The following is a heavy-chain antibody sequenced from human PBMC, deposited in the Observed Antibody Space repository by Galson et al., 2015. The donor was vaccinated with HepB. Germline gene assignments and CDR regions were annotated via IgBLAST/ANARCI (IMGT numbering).Heavy chain of an antibody. J-gene: IGHJ4*02. V-gene: IGHV4-59*12. Sequence: LSSSCAAGCGSISGSIYWLSQPPAGRVLWWTGFICNRGSTNYAHSLQSRLTISRDTSKNTFSLKLSSLTAADTAVYYCARSMSHVGSWSPFDYWGQGTLVIVSA. D-gene: IGHD3-10*01. CDR3: ARSMSHVGSWSPFDY. CDR2: ICNRGST. CDR1: CGSISGSI.